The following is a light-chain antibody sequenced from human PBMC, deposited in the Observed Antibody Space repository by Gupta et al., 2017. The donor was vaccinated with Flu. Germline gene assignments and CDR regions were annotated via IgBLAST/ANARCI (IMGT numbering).Light chain of an antibody. CDR3: AAGDDSRNGVV. CDR1: SSNIGSNT. V-gene: IGLV1-44*01. Sequence: QSVLTQPPSASATPGQRVTISCSGSSSNIGSNTVIWYQQRPGTAPKLLIYSENQRPSGVPERFSGSTSGTSGSLAISGLQAEDEADYYCAAGDDSRNGVVFGGGTKLTVL. CDR2: SEN. J-gene: IGLJ3*02.